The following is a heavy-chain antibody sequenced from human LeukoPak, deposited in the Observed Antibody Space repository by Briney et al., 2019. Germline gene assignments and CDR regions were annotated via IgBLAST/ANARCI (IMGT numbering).Heavy chain of an antibody. CDR2: INGGGANT. J-gene: IGHJ4*02. CDR1: GFTFSDHA. Sequence: GGSLRLSCAVSGFTFSDHAMSWVRQAPGKGLEWVSAINGGGANTFYADSVKGRFTISRDNSKNTLYLQMNSLRAEDTAVYYCAKDRTFRNYGDYVVYDYWGQGTLVTVSS. V-gene: IGHV3-23*01. D-gene: IGHD4-17*01. CDR3: AKDRTFRNYGDYVVYDY.